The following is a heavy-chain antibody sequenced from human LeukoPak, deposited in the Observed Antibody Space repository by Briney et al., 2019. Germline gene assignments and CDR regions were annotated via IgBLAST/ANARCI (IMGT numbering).Heavy chain of an antibody. Sequence: ASAKVSCKAFGYTFTSNYMHWVRQAPGQGPEWMGVISPSGGSTTYAQRFQGRVTMTRVMSTTTVYLDMSSLTSEDTAVYYCARGWGLRLGELLDPFDYWGQGTLVTVSS. CDR3: ARGWGLRLGELLDPFDY. D-gene: IGHD3-16*01. CDR2: ISPSGGST. CDR1: GYTFTSNY. V-gene: IGHV1-46*01. J-gene: IGHJ4*02.